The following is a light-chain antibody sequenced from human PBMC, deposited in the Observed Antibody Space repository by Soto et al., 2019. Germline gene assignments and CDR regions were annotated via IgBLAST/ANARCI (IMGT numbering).Light chain of an antibody. J-gene: IGLJ1*01. CDR1: SLRSSYA. V-gene: IGLV4-69*01. Sequence: QPVLTQSPSASASLGASVKLTCTLSSLRSSYAIAWHQQQPEKGPRYLMKLNSDGSHSKGDGIPDRFSGSSSGAERYLTISSLQSEDEADYYCQTWGTGIHYVFGTGTKLTVL. CDR3: QTWGTGIHYV. CDR2: LNSDGSH.